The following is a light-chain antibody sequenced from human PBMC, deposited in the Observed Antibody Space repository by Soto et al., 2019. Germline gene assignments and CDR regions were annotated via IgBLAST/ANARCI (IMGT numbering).Light chain of an antibody. CDR1: SGHSSYA. CDR2: LNIDGSH. V-gene: IGLV4-69*01. J-gene: IGLJ2*01. Sequence: QLVLTQSPSASASLGASVKLTCTLSSGHSSYAIAWHQQQPEKGPRYLMNLNIDGSHSKGDGIPDRFSGSSSGAERYLTISSLQSEDEADYYCQTWVTGIVVFGGGTKRTVL. CDR3: QTWVTGIVV.